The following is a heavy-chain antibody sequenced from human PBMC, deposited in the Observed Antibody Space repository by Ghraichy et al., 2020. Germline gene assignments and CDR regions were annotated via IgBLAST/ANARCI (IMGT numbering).Heavy chain of an antibody. J-gene: IGHJ4*02. CDR3: AKAENDDYYYDSTGYYSHFNDQ. D-gene: IGHD3-22*01. CDR2: ISGDGDST. Sequence: GSLRLSCVASGFAFADYAIHWVRQAPGKGLEWVALISGDGDSTYYGESVKGRFTLSRDNTRNSLYLQMSGLRTEDTAVYYCAKAENDDYYYDSTGYYSHFNDQWGQGTPVTVSS. CDR1: GFAFADYA. V-gene: IGHV3-43*02.